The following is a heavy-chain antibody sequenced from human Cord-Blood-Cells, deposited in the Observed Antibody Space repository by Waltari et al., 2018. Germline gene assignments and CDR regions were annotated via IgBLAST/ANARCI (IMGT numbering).Heavy chain of an antibody. CDR3: ARTKGFGSDAFDI. CDR1: GGPIRSSTYS. Sequence: QLQLQESGPGLVKPSETLSLTCTVSGGPIRSSTYSWGWIRQPPGKGLEWIGSIYYSGSTYYNPSLKSRVTISVDTSKNQFSLKLSSVTAADTAVYYCARTKGFGSDAFDIWGQGTMVTVSS. J-gene: IGHJ3*02. D-gene: IGHD3-10*01. CDR2: IYYSGST. V-gene: IGHV4-39*07.